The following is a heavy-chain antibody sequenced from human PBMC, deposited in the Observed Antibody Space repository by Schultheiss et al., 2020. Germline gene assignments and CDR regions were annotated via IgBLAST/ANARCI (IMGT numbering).Heavy chain of an antibody. V-gene: IGHV4-39*07. CDR2: IYYSGST. D-gene: IGHD3-9*01. CDR1: GGSISSSSYY. J-gene: IGHJ6*02. CDR3: ARAPYYDITYYYYGMDV. Sequence: GSLRLSCTVSGGSISSSSYYWGWIRQPPGKGLEWIGYIYYSGSTYYNPSLKSRVTISVDTSKNQFSLKLSSVTAADTAVYYCARAPYYDITYYYYGMDVWGQGTTVTVSS.